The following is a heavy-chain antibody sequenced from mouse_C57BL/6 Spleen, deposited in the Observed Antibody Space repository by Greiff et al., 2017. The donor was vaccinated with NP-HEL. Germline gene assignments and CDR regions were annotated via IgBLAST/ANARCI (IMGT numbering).Heavy chain of an antibody. J-gene: IGHJ4*01. D-gene: IGHD2-10*02. V-gene: IGHV1-64*01. CDR2: IHPNSGST. CDR3: ARSEYGYYVAMDY. CDR1: GYTFTSYW. Sequence: QVQLQQPGAELVKPGASVQLSCKASGYTFTSYWMHWVKQRPGQGLEWIGMIHPNSGSTNSNEKFKSKATLTVDKSSSTAYMQLSSLTSEDSAVYYCARSEYGYYVAMDYWGQGTSVTVSS.